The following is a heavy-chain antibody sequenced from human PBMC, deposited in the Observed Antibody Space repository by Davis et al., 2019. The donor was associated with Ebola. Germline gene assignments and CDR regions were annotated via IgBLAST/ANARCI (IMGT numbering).Heavy chain of an antibody. V-gene: IGHV4-31*03. CDR3: ASWGREGY. CDR2: ISYGGST. Sequence: SETLSLTCTVSGASISSDDYYWTWIRQHPGKGLAWTGYISYGGSTYYNPSLKSRVTISVDTSKNQFSLKLSSVTAADTAVYYCASWGREGYWGQGTLVTVSS. J-gene: IGHJ1*01. D-gene: IGHD3-16*01. CDR1: GASISSDDYY.